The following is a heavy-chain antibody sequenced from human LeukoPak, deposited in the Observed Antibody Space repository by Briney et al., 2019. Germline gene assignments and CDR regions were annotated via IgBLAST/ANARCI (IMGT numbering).Heavy chain of an antibody. CDR3: ARFALCGGDCYYFDY. V-gene: IGHV3-21*01. J-gene: IGHJ4*02. CDR2: ISSGSSYM. CDR1: GFTFSTYR. D-gene: IGHD2-21*01. Sequence: GGSLRLSCAASGFTFSTYRMNWVRQAPGKGLEWLSLISSGSSYMSYADSLKGRFTIARDNAKNSLYLQMDSLRADDTAVYYCARFALCGGDCYYFDYWGQGTLVTVSS.